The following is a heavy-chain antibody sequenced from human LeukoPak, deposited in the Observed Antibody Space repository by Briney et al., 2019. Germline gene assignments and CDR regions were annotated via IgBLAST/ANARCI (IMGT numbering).Heavy chain of an antibody. V-gene: IGHV4-59*11. CDR3: ARQASTRTIFGVVIPPHNWFDP. Sequence: SETLSLTCTVSGGSISSHYWSWIRQPPGKGLEWIGYIYYSGSTNYNTSLKGRVTISVDTSKNQFSLKLSSVTAADTAVYYCARQASTRTIFGVVIPPHNWFDPWGQGTLVTVSS. CDR1: GGSISSHY. J-gene: IGHJ5*02. D-gene: IGHD3-3*01. CDR2: IYYSGST.